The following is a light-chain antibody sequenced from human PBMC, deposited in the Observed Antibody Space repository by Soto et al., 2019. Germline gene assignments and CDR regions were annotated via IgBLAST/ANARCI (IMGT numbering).Light chain of an antibody. Sequence: EIVLTQSPGTLSLSPGERATLSCRASQSVSSSYLAWYQQKPGQAPRLLIYDASSRATGIPDRFSGSGSGTDLTLTISRLEPEDFAVYYCQQYGRSRTFGQGTKVEVK. CDR3: QQYGRSRT. CDR2: DAS. V-gene: IGKV3-20*01. CDR1: QSVSSSY. J-gene: IGKJ1*01.